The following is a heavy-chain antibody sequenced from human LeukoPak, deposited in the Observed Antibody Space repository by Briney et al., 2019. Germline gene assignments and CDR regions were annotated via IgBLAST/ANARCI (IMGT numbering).Heavy chain of an antibody. J-gene: IGHJ2*01. D-gene: IGHD2-21*02. Sequence: PGGSLRHSCAASGFTFSTYAMSWVRQAPGKGLEWVSGVVNSGSNTYYVDSVKGRFTISRDNSKNMLWLQMNSLRAEDTAVYYCAAAMTEYWYLDLWGRGTLVTVSS. CDR3: AAAMTEYWYLDL. V-gene: IGHV3-23*05. CDR2: VVNSGSNT. CDR1: GFTFSTYA.